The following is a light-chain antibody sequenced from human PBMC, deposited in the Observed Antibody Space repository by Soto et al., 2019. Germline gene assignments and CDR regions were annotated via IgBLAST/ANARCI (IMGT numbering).Light chain of an antibody. J-gene: IGLJ2*01. CDR2: RNN. CDR3: AAWDDNLSALV. Sequence: QSVLTQPPSASGTPGQRVTISCSGGSSNIGTNFVSWYQLLPGTAPKLLIFRNNHRPSGVPDRFSGSRSGTSAPLAISGLRSEDEADYFCAAWDDNLSALVFGGGTKLTVL. CDR1: SSNIGTNF. V-gene: IGLV1-47*01.